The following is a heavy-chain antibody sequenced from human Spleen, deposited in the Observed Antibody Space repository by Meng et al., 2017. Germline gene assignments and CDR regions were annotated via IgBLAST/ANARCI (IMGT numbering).Heavy chain of an antibody. CDR2: ISSSGNTI. V-gene: IGHV3-48*03. D-gene: IGHD3-22*01. Sequence: GGSLRLSCAASGFTFRNFEMNWVRQAPGKGLEWVSYISSSGNTIYYADSVKGRFTISRDNSMNTLYLQMNSLRAEDTAVYYCARDTTGAGRSGYYLGWYFDLWGRGTLVTVSS. CDR1: GFTFRNFE. J-gene: IGHJ2*01. CDR3: ARDTTGAGRSGYYLGWYFDL.